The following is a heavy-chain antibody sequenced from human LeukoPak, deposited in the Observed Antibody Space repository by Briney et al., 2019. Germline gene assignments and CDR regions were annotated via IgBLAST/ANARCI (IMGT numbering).Heavy chain of an antibody. J-gene: IGHJ6*03. Sequence: GGSLRLSCAASGFTFSTFAMIWVRQAPGKGLEWVTFIRYNGNDKYYADSVKGRFTISRDNAKNSLYLQMNSLRAEDTALYYCAKDAGIGSYYYYMDVWGKGTTVTISS. D-gene: IGHD1-14*01. CDR3: AKDAGIGSYYYYMDV. CDR2: IRYNGNDK. CDR1: GFTFSTFA. V-gene: IGHV3-30*02.